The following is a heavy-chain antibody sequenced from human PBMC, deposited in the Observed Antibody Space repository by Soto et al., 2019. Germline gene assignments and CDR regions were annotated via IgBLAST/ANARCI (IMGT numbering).Heavy chain of an antibody. CDR3: ARVSFYYDTSGYAVAWFDP. J-gene: IGHJ5*02. CDR1: GDSVSSGLYY. CDR2: IYHSGTT. Sequence: QVQLQESGPGQVKPSETLSLTCSVSGDSVSSGLYYWGWIRQPPGKGLEWIGYIYHSGTTKYNPSLKSPVSISVDTSKNQFSLKMSLVTAADTATYYCARVSFYYDTSGYAVAWFDPWGQGTLVTVSS. V-gene: IGHV4-61*01. D-gene: IGHD3-22*01.